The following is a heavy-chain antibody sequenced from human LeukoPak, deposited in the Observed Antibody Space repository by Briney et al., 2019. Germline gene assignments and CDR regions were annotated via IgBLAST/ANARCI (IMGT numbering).Heavy chain of an antibody. D-gene: IGHD3-22*01. CDR3: ARAVDSRGYQHRGFDP. J-gene: IGHJ5*02. CDR1: GGSINSYY. CDR2: FYTSRRT. Sequence: PSETLSLTCTVCGGSINSYYWLWIRQPAGEGLEWVGRFYTSRRTKQHPSLKSRVPMPEETSKKQFALDMSSVTAADTALYYCARAVDSRGYQHRGFDPWGQGTLVTVSS. V-gene: IGHV4-4*07.